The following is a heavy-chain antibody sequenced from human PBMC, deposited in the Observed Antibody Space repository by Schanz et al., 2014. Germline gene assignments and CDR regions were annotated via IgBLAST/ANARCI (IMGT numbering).Heavy chain of an antibody. J-gene: IGHJ4*02. Sequence: VQLLDSGGGLVQPGGSLRLSCAASGFIFSNYGMHWVRQAPGKGLEWVAVIWYDENNKYYADSVKGRFTMSRDNSKNTLYLQMNSLRAEDTAVYYCARANYRRKINFDYWGRGTLVTVSS. CDR2: IWYDENNK. CDR1: GFIFSNYG. V-gene: IGHV3-33*01. CDR3: ARANYRRKINFDY. D-gene: IGHD3-10*01.